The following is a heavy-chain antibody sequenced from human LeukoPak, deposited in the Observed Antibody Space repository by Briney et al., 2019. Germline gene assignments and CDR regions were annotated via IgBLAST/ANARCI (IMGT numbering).Heavy chain of an antibody. D-gene: IGHD2-15*01. V-gene: IGHV3-30-3*01. CDR2: VSNDGTNA. CDR3: ASCSTRSGHAVGWSAP. Sequence: GRSLRLSCVDSGFTFSAYAMHWVRQAPGKGLEWVAVVSNDGTNAYYADSVKGRFTISRDNSKNTLYLQVSSLSAEDTAVYYCASCSTRSGHAVGWSAPWGRGTLVTFS. J-gene: IGHJ5*02. CDR1: GFTFSAYA.